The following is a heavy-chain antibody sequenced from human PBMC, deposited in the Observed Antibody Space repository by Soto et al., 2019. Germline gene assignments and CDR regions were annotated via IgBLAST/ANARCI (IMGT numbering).Heavy chain of an antibody. D-gene: IGHD3-3*01. CDR1: GFTFGDYA. Sequence: GGPLRLSCTASGFTFGDYAMSWVRQAPGKGLEWVGFIRSKAYGGTTEYAASVKGRFTISRDDSKSIAYLQMNSLKTEDTAVYYCTRDKNDFWSDPPSTFDYWGQGTLVTVSS. V-gene: IGHV3-49*04. CDR3: TRDKNDFWSDPPSTFDY. CDR2: IRSKAYGGTT. J-gene: IGHJ4*02.